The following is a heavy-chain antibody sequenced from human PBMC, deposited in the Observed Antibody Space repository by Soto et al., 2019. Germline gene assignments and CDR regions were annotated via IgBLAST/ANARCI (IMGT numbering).Heavy chain of an antibody. CDR1: GFTFSSYA. V-gene: IGHV3-64D*06. CDR2: ISSNGGST. CDR3: VSHSHYYGSGSYSYAY. D-gene: IGHD3-10*01. J-gene: IGHJ4*02. Sequence: PGGSLRLSCSASGFTFSSYAMHWVRQAPGKGLEYVSAISSNGGSTYYADSVKGRFTISRDNSKNTLYLQMSSLRAEDTAVYYCVSHSHYYGSGSYSYAYWGQGTLVTVSS.